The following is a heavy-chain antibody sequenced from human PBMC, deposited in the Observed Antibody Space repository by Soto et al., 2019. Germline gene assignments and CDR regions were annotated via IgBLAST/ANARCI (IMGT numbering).Heavy chain of an antibody. CDR2: INASDGNT. V-gene: IGHV1-3*01. CDR1: GYTFTSYA. J-gene: IGHJ4*02. CDR3: ARDWDCSSTSCGNFDY. Sequence: ASVKVSCKASGYTFTSYAMHWVRQAPGQRLEWMGLINASDGNTRYAQKFQGRATMTRDTSTSTVYMELSSLRSEDTAVYYCARDWDCSSTSCGNFDYWGQGTLVTVSS. D-gene: IGHD2-2*01.